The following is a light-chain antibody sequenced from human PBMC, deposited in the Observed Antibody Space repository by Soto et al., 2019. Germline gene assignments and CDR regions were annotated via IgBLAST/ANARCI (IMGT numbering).Light chain of an antibody. CDR1: QGISSA. CDR3: QQFSLYPIT. J-gene: IGKJ3*01. Sequence: AIQLTQSPSSLSASVGDRVTIACRASQGISSALAWYQQIPGKAPKLLIYDASRLHSGVPSRFSGSGSGTDFTLTISNLQPEDFATYYCQQFSLYPITFGPGTEVDVK. V-gene: IGKV1-13*02. CDR2: DAS.